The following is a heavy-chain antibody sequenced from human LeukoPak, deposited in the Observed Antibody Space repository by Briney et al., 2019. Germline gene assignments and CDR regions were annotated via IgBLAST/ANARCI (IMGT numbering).Heavy chain of an antibody. D-gene: IGHD3-22*01. Sequence: SETLSLTCTVSNDSISSCFWSWIRQPPGKGLEWIGHIYYSGSTNYNPSLKSRVTISLDTTKNQFSLKLSSVTAADAAVYYCTRGSSGYYYGWGQGTLVTVSS. CDR2: IYYSGST. J-gene: IGHJ4*02. CDR3: TRGSSGYYYG. V-gene: IGHV4-59*01. CDR1: NDSISSCF.